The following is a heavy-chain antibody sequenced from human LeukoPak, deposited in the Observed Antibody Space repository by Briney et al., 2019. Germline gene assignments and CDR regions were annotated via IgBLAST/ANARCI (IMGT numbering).Heavy chain of an antibody. CDR1: GFTFSSYS. CDR3: ARRIREGYCSGGNCYSFGY. D-gene: IGHD2-15*01. V-gene: IGHV3-48*04. Sequence: GGSLRLSCAASGFTFSSYSMNWVRQAPGKGLEWVSYISSSSSTIYYADSVKGRFTISRDNAKNSLYLQMNSLRAEDTAVYFCARRIREGYCSGGNCYSFGYWGQGALVTVSS. J-gene: IGHJ4*02. CDR2: ISSSSSTI.